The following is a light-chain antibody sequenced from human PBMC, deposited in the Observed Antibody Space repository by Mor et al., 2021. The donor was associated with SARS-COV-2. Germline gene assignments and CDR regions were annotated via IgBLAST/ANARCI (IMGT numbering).Light chain of an antibody. CDR2: AAS. CDR1: RND. J-gene: IGKJ2*01. CDR3: LQHNNFPHT. Sequence: RNDLAWYQQKPGKAPKRLIYAASSLQSGVPSRFSGSGSGTDVTLTISRLQPEDFATYFCLQHNNFPHTFGQG. V-gene: IGKV1-17*01.